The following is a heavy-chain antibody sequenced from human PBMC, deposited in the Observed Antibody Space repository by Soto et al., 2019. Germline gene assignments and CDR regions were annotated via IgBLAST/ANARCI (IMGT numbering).Heavy chain of an antibody. Sequence: EVQLLESGGGLVQPGGSLRLSCAASGFTFSSYAMSWVRQAPGKGLEWVSAISGSGGSTYYADSVKGRFTISRDNSKNTLYLQMNSLRAEDTAVYYCAMDHSSSWLFDYWGQGTLVTVSS. CDR3: AMDHSSSWLFDY. J-gene: IGHJ4*02. CDR2: ISGSGGST. CDR1: GFTFSSYA. V-gene: IGHV3-23*01. D-gene: IGHD6-13*01.